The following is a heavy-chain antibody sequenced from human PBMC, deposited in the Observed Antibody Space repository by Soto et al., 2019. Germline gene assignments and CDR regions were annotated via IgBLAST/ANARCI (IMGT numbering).Heavy chain of an antibody. V-gene: IGHV4-4*02. D-gene: IGHD6-19*01. CDR1: GGSVSSTNW. CDR2: IYHSGST. Sequence: QVQLQESGPGLVEPSGTLSLTCAVSGGSVSSTNWWSWVRQPPGKGLEWIGEIYHSGSTYYNPSLKSRVTISVDKSKNQFSLRLSSVTAADMAVYFCARDRAVSARGSFDYWGQGTLVTVSS. CDR3: ARDRAVSARGSFDY. J-gene: IGHJ4*02.